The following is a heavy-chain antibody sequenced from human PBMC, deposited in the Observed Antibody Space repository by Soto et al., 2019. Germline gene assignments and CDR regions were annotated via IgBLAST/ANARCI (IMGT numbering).Heavy chain of an antibody. CDR1: GFTVSSYG. CDR3: ANRNDYGSGSYFPFDH. CDR2: ISGSGGST. J-gene: IGHJ4*02. D-gene: IGHD3-10*01. Sequence: PRGSLRLSCAASGFTVSSYGMSWVRQAPGKGLEWVSSISGSGGSTYYADSVKGRFTISRDNSKNTLYLQMSSLRAEDTAVYYCANRNDYGSGSYFPFDHWGQGTLVTVSS. V-gene: IGHV3-23*01.